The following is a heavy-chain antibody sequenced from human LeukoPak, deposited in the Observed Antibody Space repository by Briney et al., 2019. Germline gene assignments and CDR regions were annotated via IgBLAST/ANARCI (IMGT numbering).Heavy chain of an antibody. CDR2: IYSGGST. Sequence: PGGSLRLSCAASGFTVSSNYMSWVRQAPGKGLEWVSVIYSGGSTYYADSVKGRFTISRDNSKNALYLQMNSLRAEDTAVYYCAREFPSGRSYFDNWGQGTLVTVSS. J-gene: IGHJ4*02. D-gene: IGHD1-26*01. V-gene: IGHV3-53*01. CDR1: GFTVSSNY. CDR3: AREFPSGRSYFDN.